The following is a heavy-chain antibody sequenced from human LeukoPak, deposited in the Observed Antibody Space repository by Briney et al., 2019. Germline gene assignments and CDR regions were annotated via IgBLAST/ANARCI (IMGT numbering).Heavy chain of an antibody. J-gene: IGHJ4*02. Sequence: SETLSLTCTVSGGSISSYYWSWIRQPPGMGLEWIGYIYYSGSTNYNPSLKSRVTISVDTSKNQFSLKLSSVTAADAAVYYCARSESGSYFSYWGQGTLVTVSS. CDR1: GGSISSYY. V-gene: IGHV4-59*01. D-gene: IGHD1-26*01. CDR3: ARSESGSYFSY. CDR2: IYYSGST.